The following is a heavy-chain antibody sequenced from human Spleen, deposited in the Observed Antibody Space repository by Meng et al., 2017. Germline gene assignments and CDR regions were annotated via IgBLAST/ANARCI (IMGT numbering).Heavy chain of an antibody. CDR3: ARGRAMYDYVWGSYRYNPSNGAFDI. D-gene: IGHD3-16*02. CDR1: GGSFSGYY. CDR2: INHSGST. Sequence: ETLSLTCAVYGGSFSGYYWSWIRQPPGKGLEWIGEINHSGSTNYNPSLKSRVTISVDTSKNQFSLKLSSVTAADMAVYYCARGRAMYDYVWGSYRYNPSNGAFDIWGQGTMVTVSS. J-gene: IGHJ3*02. V-gene: IGHV4-34*01.